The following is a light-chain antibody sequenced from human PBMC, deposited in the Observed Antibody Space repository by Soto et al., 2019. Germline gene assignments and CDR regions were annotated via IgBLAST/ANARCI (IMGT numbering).Light chain of an antibody. Sequence: DIRMTQSPPSLSASVGDRVTITCRASQSVTNHLNWYQQKPGKAPKLLIYGASGLQSGVPSRFSGSGSGTDFTLTITSLQPEDFATYYCKQSYITPLTFGGGTKVDIK. J-gene: IGKJ4*01. V-gene: IGKV1-39*01. CDR1: QSVTNH. CDR2: GAS. CDR3: KQSYITPLT.